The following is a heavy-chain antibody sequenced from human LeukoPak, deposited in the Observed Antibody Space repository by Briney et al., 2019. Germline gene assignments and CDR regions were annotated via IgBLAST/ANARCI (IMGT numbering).Heavy chain of an antibody. J-gene: IGHJ5*02. V-gene: IGHV4-61*08. CDR3: ARDLDGDYASVA. D-gene: IGHD4-17*01. CDR1: GGSISSGGYS. CDR2: IYYSGST. Sequence: PSQTLSLTCAVSGGSISSGGYSWSWIRQPPGKGLEWIGYIYYSGSTNYNPSLKSRVTISVDTSKNQFSLKLSSVTAADTAVYYCARDLDGDYASVAWGQGTLVTVSS.